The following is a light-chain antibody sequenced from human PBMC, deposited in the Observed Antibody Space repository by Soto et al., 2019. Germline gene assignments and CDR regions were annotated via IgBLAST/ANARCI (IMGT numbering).Light chain of an antibody. J-gene: IGKJ4*01. CDR1: QSVSSY. CDR2: DAS. V-gene: IGKV3-11*01. Sequence: EIVLTQSPATLSLSPGERATLSCRASQSVSSYLAWYQQKPGQAPRLLIYDASNRATGIPPRFSGSGSGTDFTLTISSLEPEDFAVYYCQQRSNWLLTFGGGTKVEI. CDR3: QQRSNWLLT.